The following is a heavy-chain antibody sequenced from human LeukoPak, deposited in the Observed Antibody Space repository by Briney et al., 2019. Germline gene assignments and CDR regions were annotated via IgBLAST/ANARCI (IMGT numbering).Heavy chain of an antibody. D-gene: IGHD2-2*02. CDR1: GFSISSGDY. J-gene: IGHJ5*02. CDR2: IYHTGTT. V-gene: IGHV4-38-2*01. CDR3: ARLGCGSTSCYKIWFDP. Sequence: KPSETLSLTCAVSGFSISSGDYWGWIRQPPGEGPEGVGAIYHTGTTYYNPSLKSRVTIPVDTSSNQFSLGLSSVTAADTAVYYCARLGCGSTSCYKIWFDPWGQGTLVTVSS.